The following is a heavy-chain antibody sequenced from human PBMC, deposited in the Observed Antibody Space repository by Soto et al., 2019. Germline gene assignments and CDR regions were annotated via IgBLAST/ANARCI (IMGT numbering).Heavy chain of an antibody. J-gene: IGHJ6*02. Sequence: SETLSLTCTVSGDSISSADYYWSWIRQTPGKGLEWIGHIFYSGTTYYNPSLKSRLTISVDTSKNHFSLRLTSVTAADTAVYYCARDLWVEPELYYYGMHGCGQGPTVPVYS. V-gene: IGHV4-30-4*01. CDR1: GDSISSADYY. D-gene: IGHD1-1*01. CDR3: ARDLWVEPELYYYGMHG. CDR2: IFYSGTT.